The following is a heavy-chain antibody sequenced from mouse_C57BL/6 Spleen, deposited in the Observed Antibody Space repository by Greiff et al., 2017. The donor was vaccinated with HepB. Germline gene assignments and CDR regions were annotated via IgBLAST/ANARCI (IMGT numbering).Heavy chain of an antibody. Sequence: EVKLMESGGGLVKPGGSLKLSCAASGFTFSDYGMHWVRQAPEKGLEWVAYISSGSSTIYYADTVKGRFTISRDNAKNTLFLQMTSLRSEDTAMYYCARGGLDSPLLDYWGQGTTLTVSS. CDR1: GFTFSDYG. CDR2: ISSGSSTI. J-gene: IGHJ2*01. CDR3: ARGGLDSPLLDY. V-gene: IGHV5-17*01. D-gene: IGHD3-2*01.